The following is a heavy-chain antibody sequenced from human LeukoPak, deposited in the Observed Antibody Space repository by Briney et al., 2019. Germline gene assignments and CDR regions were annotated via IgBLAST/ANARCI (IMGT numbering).Heavy chain of an antibody. V-gene: IGHV1-2*02. CDR1: GYTFTGYY. Sequence: ASVKVSCKASGYTFTGYYMHWVRQAPGQGLEWMGWINPNSGGTNYAQKFQGGVTMTRDTSISTAYMELSRLRSDDTAVYYCARDHSGSSWYGGWSTYNWFDPWGQGTLVTVSS. D-gene: IGHD6-13*01. J-gene: IGHJ5*02. CDR3: ARDHSGSSWYGGWSTYNWFDP. CDR2: INPNSGGT.